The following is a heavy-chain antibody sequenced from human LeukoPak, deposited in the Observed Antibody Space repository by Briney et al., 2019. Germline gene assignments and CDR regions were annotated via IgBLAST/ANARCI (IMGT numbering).Heavy chain of an antibody. CDR3: AKDLVGYSSGWYAFDI. CDR2: ISWTGATL. J-gene: IGHJ3*02. CDR1: GFIFDDYV. V-gene: IGHV3-9*01. D-gene: IGHD6-19*01. Sequence: GRSLRLSCAASGFIFDDYVMHWVRQAPGKGLEWVSGISWTGATLGYADSVKGRFTISRDDAKNSLYLQMNSLRAEDTAVYYCAKDLVGYSSGWYAFDIWGQGTMVTVSP.